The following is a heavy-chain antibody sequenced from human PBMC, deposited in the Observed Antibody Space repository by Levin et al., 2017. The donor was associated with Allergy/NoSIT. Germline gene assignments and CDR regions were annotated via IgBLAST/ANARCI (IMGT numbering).Heavy chain of an antibody. Sequence: GGSLRLSCAASGFTLTTYNMHWVRQAPGKGLEWISHISGRSSHIYYADSVRGRFIISRDNAENSLYLQMNSLTDEDTAVYYCARDGRSSRYNLFDPWGQGALVTVSS. J-gene: IGHJ5*02. V-gene: IGHV3-48*02. CDR2: ISGRSSHI. D-gene: IGHD3-10*01. CDR3: ARDGRSSRYNLFDP. CDR1: GFTLTTYN.